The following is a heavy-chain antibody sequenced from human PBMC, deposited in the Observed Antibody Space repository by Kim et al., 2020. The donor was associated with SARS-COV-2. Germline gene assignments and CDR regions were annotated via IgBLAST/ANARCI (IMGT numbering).Heavy chain of an antibody. CDR1: GYTFSTYY. Sequence: ASVKVSCKASGYTFSTYYIYWVRQAPGQGLEWVGRLNPNSGVTDYPQKLQGRVTLTRDKATATAYMELNSLMFNDTAVYFCARGIYDFPMRGALVLSGQG. V-gene: IGHV1-2*06. CDR3: ARGIYDFPMRGALVL. CDR2: LNPNSGVT. J-gene: IGHJ3*01. D-gene: IGHD3-16*01.